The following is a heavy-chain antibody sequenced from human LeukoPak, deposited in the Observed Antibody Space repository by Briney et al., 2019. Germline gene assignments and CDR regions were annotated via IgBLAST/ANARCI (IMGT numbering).Heavy chain of an antibody. CDR3: ARDLVRGVIEVFDP. CDR2: INPNSGGT. V-gene: IGHV1-2*06. CDR1: GYTFTGYY. J-gene: IGHJ5*02. D-gene: IGHD3-10*01. Sequence: ASVKVSCKASGYTFTGYYMHWVRQAPGQGLEWMGRINPNSGGTNYAQKFQGRVTMTRDTSISTAYMELSRLRSDDTAVYYCARDLVRGVIEVFDPWGQGTLVTVSS.